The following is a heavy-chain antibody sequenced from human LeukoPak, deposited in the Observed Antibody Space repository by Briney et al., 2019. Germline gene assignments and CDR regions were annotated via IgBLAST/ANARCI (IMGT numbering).Heavy chain of an antibody. CDR3: ARRAGAYSHPYDY. Sequence: PGGSLRLSCAAFGFTFSDHYMDWVRQAPGKGLEWVSFIYSDNTHYSDSVKGRFTISRDNSKNTLYLQMNSLRAEDTAVYYCARRAGAYSHPYDYWGQGTLVTVSS. D-gene: IGHD4/OR15-4a*01. CDR2: IYSDNT. CDR1: GFTFSDHY. J-gene: IGHJ4*02. V-gene: IGHV3-53*01.